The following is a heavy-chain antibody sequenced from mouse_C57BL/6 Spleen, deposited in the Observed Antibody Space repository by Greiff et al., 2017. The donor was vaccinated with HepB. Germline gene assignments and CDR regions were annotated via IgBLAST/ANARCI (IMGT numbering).Heavy chain of an antibody. Sequence: QVQLQQSGPGLVAPSQSLSITCTVSGFSLTSYAISWVRQPPGKGLEWLGVIWTGGGTNYNSALKSRLSISKDNSKSQVFLKMNSLQTDDTARYYCARTGIYYYGSSYPYYFDYWGQGTTLTVSS. V-gene: IGHV2-9-1*01. CDR1: GFSLTSYA. CDR2: IWTGGGT. D-gene: IGHD1-1*01. J-gene: IGHJ2*01. CDR3: ARTGIYYYGSSYPYYFDY.